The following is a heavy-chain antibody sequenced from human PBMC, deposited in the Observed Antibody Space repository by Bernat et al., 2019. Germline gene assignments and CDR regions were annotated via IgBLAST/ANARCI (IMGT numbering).Heavy chain of an antibody. Sequence: EVQLVESGGGLVQPGGSLRLSCAASGFTFSSYWIHWVRQAPGKGLVWVSVITSDGSSKCYADSVKGRFTISRDNAKNTLYLQMNRLRAEDTAVYYCARGGYCSGGSGDEAGFDPWGQGTLVTVSS. CDR1: GFTFSSYW. CDR3: ARGGYCSGGSGDEAGFDP. V-gene: IGHV3-74*01. CDR2: ITSDGSSK. D-gene: IGHD2-15*01. J-gene: IGHJ5*02.